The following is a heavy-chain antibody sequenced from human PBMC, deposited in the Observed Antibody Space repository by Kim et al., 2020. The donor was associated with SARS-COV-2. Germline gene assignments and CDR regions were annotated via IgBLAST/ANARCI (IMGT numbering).Heavy chain of an antibody. V-gene: IGHV4-38-2*02. D-gene: IGHD1-26*01. CDR1: GYSISSGYY. J-gene: IGHJ4*02. Sequence: SETLSLTCTVSGYSISSGYYWGWIRQPPGKGLEWIGSIYHSGSTYYNPSLKSRVTISVDTSKNQFSLKLSSVTAADTAVYYCARDSRGGGSYGYWGQGTLVTVSS. CDR2: IYHSGST. CDR3: ARDSRGGGSYGY.